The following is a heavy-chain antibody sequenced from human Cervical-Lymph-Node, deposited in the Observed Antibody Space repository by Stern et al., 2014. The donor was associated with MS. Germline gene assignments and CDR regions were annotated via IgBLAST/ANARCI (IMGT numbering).Heavy chain of an antibody. CDR1: GHSFTSYW. CDR3: ARLASPGVGMDV. J-gene: IGHJ6*02. V-gene: IGHV5-51*01. CDR2: IYPGDSYT. D-gene: IGHD2-8*01. Sequence: VQLGESGAEVKNPGEALKISCKGSGHSFTSYWIGLVSPMPGKGVEWMGIIYPGDSYTRYSPSFQGQVTISADKSISTAYLQWSSLKASDTAMYYCARLASPGVGMDVWGQGTTVTVSS.